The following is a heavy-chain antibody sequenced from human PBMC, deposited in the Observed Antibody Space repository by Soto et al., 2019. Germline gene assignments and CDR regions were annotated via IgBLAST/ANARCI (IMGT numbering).Heavy chain of an antibody. J-gene: IGHJ4*02. CDR3: AFGCSGGTCFWSSDY. V-gene: IGHV3-23*01. CDR1: GFSFRSYA. CDR2: ITSSGSST. Sequence: EVQLLESGGDLVQPGGSLRLSCAASGFSFRSYAMNWVHQAPGKGLEWVSGITSSGSSTYYADSVKGRFTISRDNSKNTLYLHMNTLRAEDTAVYYCAFGCSGGTCFWSSDYWGQGTLVSVSS. D-gene: IGHD2-15*01.